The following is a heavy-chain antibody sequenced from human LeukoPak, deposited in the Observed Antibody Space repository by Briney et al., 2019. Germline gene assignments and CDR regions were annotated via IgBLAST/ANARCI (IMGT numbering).Heavy chain of an antibody. J-gene: IGHJ6*03. CDR2: ISSSSSYI. D-gene: IGHD6-19*01. CDR1: GFTFSSYS. CDR3: ARGIAVAGYYYYMDV. V-gene: IGHV3-21*01. Sequence: GGSLRLSCAASGFTFSSYSMNWVRQAPGKGLEWVSSISSSSSYIYYADSVKGRFTISRDNAKNSLYLQMNSLRAEDTAVYYCARGIAVAGYYYYMDVWGKGTTVTISS.